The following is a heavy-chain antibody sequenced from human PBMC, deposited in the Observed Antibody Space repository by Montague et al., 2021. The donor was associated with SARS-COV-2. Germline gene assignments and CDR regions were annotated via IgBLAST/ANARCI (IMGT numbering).Heavy chain of an antibody. Sequence: SETLSLTCTVSGVAIRSSSYDWDWIRQPPGKGLEWIGNIYYSGSTYYNPSLKSRVTISVDTSKDQFPLNLNSVTVADTAIYFCARPASGIGNAFDVWGQGTMVNVSS. J-gene: IGHJ3*01. D-gene: IGHD3-10*01. V-gene: IGHV4-39*01. CDR2: IYYSGST. CDR3: ARPASGIGNAFDV. CDR1: GVAIRSSSYD.